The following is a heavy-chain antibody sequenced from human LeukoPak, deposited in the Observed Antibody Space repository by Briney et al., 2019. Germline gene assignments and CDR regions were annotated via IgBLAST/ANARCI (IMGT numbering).Heavy chain of an antibody. D-gene: IGHD6-19*01. Sequence: GGSLRLSCAASGFTFSSYAMSWVRQAPGKGLEWVSAISGSGGSTYYADSVKGRFTISRDNSKNTLYLQMNSLRAEDTAVYYCARDKDSSGWFIFDPWGQGTLVTVSS. CDR1: GFTFSSYA. CDR2: ISGSGGST. CDR3: ARDKDSSGWFIFDP. J-gene: IGHJ5*02. V-gene: IGHV3-23*01.